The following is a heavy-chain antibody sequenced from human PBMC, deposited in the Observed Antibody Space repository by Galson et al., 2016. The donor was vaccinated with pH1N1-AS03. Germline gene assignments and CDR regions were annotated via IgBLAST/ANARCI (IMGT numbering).Heavy chain of an antibody. D-gene: IGHD7-27*01. CDR3: ARLTSNWGSGDY. V-gene: IGHV1-46*01. J-gene: IGHJ4*02. CDR1: GYTFPRNY. CDR2: INPSGGST. Sequence: GYTFPRNYMHWVRQAPGQGLEWMGIINPSGGSTSYAQKFQGRVTMTRDTSNNQFSLRLTSLTAADTAVYYCARLTSNWGSGDYWGQGTLVTVSS.